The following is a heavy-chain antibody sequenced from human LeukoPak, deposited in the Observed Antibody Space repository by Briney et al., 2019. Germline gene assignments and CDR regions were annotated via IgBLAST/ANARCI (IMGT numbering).Heavy chain of an antibody. CDR2: IKQDGSEK. Sequence: GGSLRLSCAASGFTFSSYWMSWVRHAPGQGLEWVANIKQDGSEKYYVDSVKGRLTISRDNAKNSLYLQMNSLRAEDTAVYYCARVYYGDYRAYYFDYWGQGTLVTV. CDR3: ARVYYGDYRAYYFDY. CDR1: GFTFSSYW. V-gene: IGHV3-7*01. J-gene: IGHJ4*02. D-gene: IGHD4-17*01.